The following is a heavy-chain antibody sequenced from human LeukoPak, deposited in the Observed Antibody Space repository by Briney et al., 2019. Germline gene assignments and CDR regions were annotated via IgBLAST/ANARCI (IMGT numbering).Heavy chain of an antibody. D-gene: IGHD3-22*01. V-gene: IGHV3-30-3*01. Sequence: GRSLRLSCAASGFTFTAYLIHWVRQAPGKGLEWVAVMSYDGNAMFYADSVKGRFTISRDNSKNTLYLQMNSLSAEDTAVYYCVRESEYYFDHSASFDYWGQGPLVRVSS. J-gene: IGHJ4*02. CDR2: MSYDGNAM. CDR3: VRESEYYFDHSASFDY. CDR1: GFTFTAYL.